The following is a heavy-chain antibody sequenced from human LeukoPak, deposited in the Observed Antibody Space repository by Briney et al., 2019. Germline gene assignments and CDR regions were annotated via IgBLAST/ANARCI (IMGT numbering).Heavy chain of an antibody. CDR1: VYTPSSSN. V-gene: IGHV1-8*03. Sequence: ASLKVSPKAHVYTPSSSNIYSVRQTTRQRGEWMGWMNPNIGNTDYAQKFQGRVTITRNTSVSTAYIELSSLRSEDTAVYYCARGQWYSSSESWFDPWGQGTLVTVSS. CDR2: MNPNIGNT. D-gene: IGHD6-13*01. J-gene: IGHJ5*02. CDR3: ARGQWYSSSESWFDP.